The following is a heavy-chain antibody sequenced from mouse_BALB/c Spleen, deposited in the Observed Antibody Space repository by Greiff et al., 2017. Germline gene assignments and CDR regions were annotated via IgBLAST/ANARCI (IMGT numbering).Heavy chain of an antibody. CDR3: ARSTMINYFDY. D-gene: IGHD2-4*01. CDR1: GYTFTDYA. Sequence: VQLQQSGPELVRPGVSVKISCKGSGYTFTDYAMHWVKQSHAKSLEWIGVISTYYGNTNYNQKFKGKATMTVDKSYSTAYMELARLTSEDSAIYYCARSTMINYFDYWGQGTTLTVSS. CDR2: ISTYYGNT. J-gene: IGHJ2*01. V-gene: IGHV1-67*01.